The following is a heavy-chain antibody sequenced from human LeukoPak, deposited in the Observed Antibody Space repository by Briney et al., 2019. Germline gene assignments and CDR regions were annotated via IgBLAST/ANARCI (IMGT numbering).Heavy chain of an antibody. CDR3: ASGIESSGYFQFDY. CDR2: INHSGST. V-gene: IGHV4-34*01. Sequence: SETLSLTCAASGGSFSGNYWSWIRQPPGKGLEWIGEINHSGSTNYNPSLKSRVTISVDTSKNQFSLKLSSVTAADTAVYYCASGIESSGYFQFDYWVRGTLVTVSS. J-gene: IGHJ4*02. CDR1: GGSFSGNY. D-gene: IGHD3-22*01.